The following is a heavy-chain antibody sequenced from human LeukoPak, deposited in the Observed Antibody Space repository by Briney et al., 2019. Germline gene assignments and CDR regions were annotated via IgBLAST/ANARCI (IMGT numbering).Heavy chain of an antibody. Sequence: ASVKVSCKASGYTFTSYDINWVRQAPGQGPEWMGWISAYDGNTKSAPKFQDRVTMTTDTSTNIAYPELRSLRSDDTAVYYCARDGYGSGKGYFDYWGQGTLVTVSS. D-gene: IGHD3-10*01. V-gene: IGHV1-18*01. J-gene: IGHJ4*02. CDR1: GYTFTSYD. CDR3: ARDGYGSGKGYFDY. CDR2: ISAYDGNT.